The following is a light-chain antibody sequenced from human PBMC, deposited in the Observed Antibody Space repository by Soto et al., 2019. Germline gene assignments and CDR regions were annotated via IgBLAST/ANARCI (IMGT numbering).Light chain of an antibody. V-gene: IGKV1-33*01. CDR3: PQYDHLPLI. J-gene: IGKJ5*01. Sequence: IQMTQSPSSLSASVGDRVTITCQATQDIRKYLNWYQQKPGKAPKLLIYDASSLDTGVPSRFSGSGSGTDFTLPISSLPTEDFSPHDGPQYDHLPLICGQGTQLDI. CDR1: QDIRKY. CDR2: DAS.